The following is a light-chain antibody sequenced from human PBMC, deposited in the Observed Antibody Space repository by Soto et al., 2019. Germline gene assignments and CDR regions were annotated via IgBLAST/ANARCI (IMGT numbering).Light chain of an antibody. CDR1: SSDVGGYNY. Sequence: ALTQPPSASGSPGQSVTISCTGTSSDVGGYNYVYWYQQHPGKAPKLMIYEVTKRPSGVPDRFSGSKSGNTASLTVSGLQAEDEADYYCSSYADSNSYDFGTGTKVTVL. V-gene: IGLV2-8*01. CDR2: EVT. CDR3: SSYADSNSYD. J-gene: IGLJ1*01.